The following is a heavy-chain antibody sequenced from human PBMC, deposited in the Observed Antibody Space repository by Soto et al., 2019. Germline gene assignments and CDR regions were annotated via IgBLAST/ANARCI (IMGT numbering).Heavy chain of an antibody. D-gene: IGHD1-1*01. CDR2: IYYSGST. Sequence: QVQLQESGPGLVKPSQTLSLTCTVSGGSISSGGYYWSWIGQHPGKGLEWIGYIYYSGSTYYNPSLSRRVTISVDTSKNQFSLKLSSVTPADTAVYYCARVYNWNYSLWGQGTLVTVSS. CDR1: GGSISSGGYY. V-gene: IGHV4-31*03. J-gene: IGHJ4*02. CDR3: ARVYNWNYSL.